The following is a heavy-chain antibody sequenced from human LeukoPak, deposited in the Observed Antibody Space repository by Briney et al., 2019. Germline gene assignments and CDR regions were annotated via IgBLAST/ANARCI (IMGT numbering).Heavy chain of an antibody. CDR1: GYTFSDYY. D-gene: IGHD2/OR15-2a*01. J-gene: IGHJ5*02. CDR2: INPKSGGT. Sequence: ASVKVSCKASGYTFSDYYIHWVRQASGQGLEWMGWINPKSGGTNYAQEFQGRVTMTRDTSISTAYMELNRLRSDDTAVYYCVRATIVSLFIEFDPWGQGTLVTVSS. V-gene: IGHV1-2*02. CDR3: VRATIVSLFIEFDP.